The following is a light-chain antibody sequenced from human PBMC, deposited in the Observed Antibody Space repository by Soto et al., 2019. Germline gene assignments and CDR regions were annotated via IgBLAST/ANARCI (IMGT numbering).Light chain of an antibody. CDR3: QAWDSSTAV. J-gene: IGLJ2*01. V-gene: IGLV3-1*01. CDR1: KSGDKY. Sequence: YELTQPPSVSVSPGQTASITCSGDKSGDKYACWYQQKPGQSPVLVIYQDSKRPSGIPERFSGSDTGNTATLTISGTQAMDEADYYCQAWDSSTAVFGGGTKLTVL. CDR2: QDS.